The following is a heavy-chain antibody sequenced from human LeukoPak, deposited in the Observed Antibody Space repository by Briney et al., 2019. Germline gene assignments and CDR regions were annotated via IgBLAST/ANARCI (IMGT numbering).Heavy chain of an antibody. V-gene: IGHV1-69*01. CDR3: AKDRVWFGELFRLSHWFDP. CDR2: IIPIFGTA. Sequence: SVKVSCKASGGTFSSYAISWVRQAPGQGLEWMGGIIPIFGTANYAQKFQGRVTITADESTSTAYMELSSLRSEDTAVYYCAKDRVWFGELFRLSHWFDPWGQGTLVTVSS. CDR1: GGTFSSYA. J-gene: IGHJ5*02. D-gene: IGHD3-10*01.